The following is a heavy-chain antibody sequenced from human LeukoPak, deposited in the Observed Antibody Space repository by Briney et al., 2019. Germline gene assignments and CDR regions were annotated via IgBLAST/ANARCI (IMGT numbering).Heavy chain of an antibody. V-gene: IGHV4-39*01. D-gene: IGHD6-13*01. J-gene: IGHJ4*02. Sequence: SETLSLTCTVSGGSITGTSYFWGWIRQPPGKGLEWIGSIYYRGNTYYSPSLKSRVTLFVDTSKNQFSLKLSSVTAADTAIYYCARRKVAAEIDYWGQGTLVTVSS. CDR1: GGSITGTSYF. CDR3: ARRKVAAEIDY. CDR2: IYYRGNT.